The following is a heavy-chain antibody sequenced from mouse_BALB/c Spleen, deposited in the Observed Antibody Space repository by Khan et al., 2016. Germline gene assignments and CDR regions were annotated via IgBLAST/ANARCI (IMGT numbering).Heavy chain of an antibody. CDR1: GYTFSTYW. J-gene: IGHJ4*01. CDR3: ASARYSSDY. V-gene: IGHV1-9*01. Sequence: QVQLQQSGAELMKPGASVKISCKATGYTFSTYWIEWVKQRPGHGLEWIGDILPGNANSNYKENLKGKATLTADTSSNTAYMHLSSLTSEDSVVQYCASARYSSDYWGQGASVTVSS. CDR2: ILPGNANS. D-gene: IGHD1-1*01.